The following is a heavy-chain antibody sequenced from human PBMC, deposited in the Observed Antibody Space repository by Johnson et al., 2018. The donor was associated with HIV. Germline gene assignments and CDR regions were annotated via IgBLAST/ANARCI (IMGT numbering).Heavy chain of an antibody. CDR1: GFTFSSYA. D-gene: IGHD6-6*01. CDR3: ARERLVGYSSSAGAFDI. J-gene: IGHJ3*02. CDR2: ISYDGSNK. V-gene: IGHV3-30-3*01. Sequence: QVQLMESGGGVVQPRRSLRLSCAASGFTFSSYAMHWVRQAPGKGLEWVAVISYDGSNKYYADSVKGRFTISRDNSKNTLYLQMHSLRAEDTAVYYCARERLVGYSSSAGAFDIWGQGTMVTVSS.